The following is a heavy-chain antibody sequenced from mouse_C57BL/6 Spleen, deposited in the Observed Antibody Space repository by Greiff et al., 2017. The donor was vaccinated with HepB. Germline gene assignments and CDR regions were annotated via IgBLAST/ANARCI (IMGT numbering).Heavy chain of an antibody. Sequence: EVHLVESGGGLVKPGGSLKLSCAASGFTFSSYAMSWVRQTPEKRLEWVATISDGGSYTYYPDNVKGRFTISRDNAKNNLYLQMSHLKSEDTAMYYCAREYDYDGFAYWGQGTLVTVSA. CDR1: GFTFSSYA. V-gene: IGHV5-4*01. J-gene: IGHJ3*01. D-gene: IGHD2-4*01. CDR2: ISDGGSYT. CDR3: AREYDYDGFAY.